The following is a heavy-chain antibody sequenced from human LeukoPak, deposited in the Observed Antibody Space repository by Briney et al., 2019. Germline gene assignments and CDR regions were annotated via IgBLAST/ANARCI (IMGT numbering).Heavy chain of an antibody. J-gene: IGHJ4*02. Sequence: GASVKISCKASGYIFTSYAMNWVRQAPGQGLEWMGWINPNSGGTNYAQKFQGRVTMTRDTSISTAYMELSRLRSDDTAVYYCARVANGDYAVYCFDYWGQGTLVTVSS. D-gene: IGHD4-17*01. V-gene: IGHV1-2*02. CDR1: GYIFTSYA. CDR2: INPNSGGT. CDR3: ARVANGDYAVYCFDY.